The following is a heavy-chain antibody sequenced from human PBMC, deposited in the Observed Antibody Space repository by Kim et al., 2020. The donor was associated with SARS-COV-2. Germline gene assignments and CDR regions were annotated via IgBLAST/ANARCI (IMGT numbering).Heavy chain of an antibody. CDR3: AKDLSGYSVMDV. Sequence: KTKANSVKARFTIPRDNSKNTLYLQMNGLRAGETAVYYCAKDLSGYSVMDVWGPGTTVTVSS. D-gene: IGHD3-10*01. V-gene: IGHV3-33*06. J-gene: IGHJ6*02. CDR2: K.